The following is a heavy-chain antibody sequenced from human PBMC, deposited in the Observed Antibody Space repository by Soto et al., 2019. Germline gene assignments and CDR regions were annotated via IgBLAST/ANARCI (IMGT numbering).Heavy chain of an antibody. D-gene: IGHD3-22*01. Sequence: VQLLESGGGVVQPGRSLRLSCAASGFTFSSYAMHWVRQAPGKGLEWVAVISYDGSNKYYADSVKGRFTISRDNSKNTLYLQMNSLRAEDTAVYYCAREEVELNGYGEFDYWGQGTLVTVSS. CDR2: ISYDGSNK. J-gene: IGHJ4*02. CDR3: AREEVELNGYGEFDY. CDR1: GFTFSSYA. V-gene: IGHV3-30-3*01.